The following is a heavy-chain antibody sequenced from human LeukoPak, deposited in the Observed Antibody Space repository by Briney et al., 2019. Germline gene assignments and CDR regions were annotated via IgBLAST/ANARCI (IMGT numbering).Heavy chain of an antibody. Sequence: SETLSLTCAVYGGSLSGYYWRWMPQPPGKGLEWIGEINHSGSTNYNPSLKSRFTIAEDTSKNQCSVKLSSVTAADTAVYYCARDLYSYGIWGQGTLVTVSS. D-gene: IGHD5-18*01. CDR3: ARDLYSYGI. V-gene: IGHV4-34*01. CDR1: GGSLSGYY. CDR2: INHSGST. J-gene: IGHJ4*02.